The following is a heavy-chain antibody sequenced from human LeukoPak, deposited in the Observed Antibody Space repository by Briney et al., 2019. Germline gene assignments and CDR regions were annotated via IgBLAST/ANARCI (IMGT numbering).Heavy chain of an antibody. D-gene: IGHD5-18*01. Sequence: GGSLRLSCAASGFTSSNYAMSWVRQAPGKGLEWVSTISGTGGSTYYADSVQGRFTISRDNSKNTLYLQMYSLRAEDTALYYCAGGIQVWLRYDYWGQGTLVTVSS. CDR3: AGGIQVWLRYDY. CDR1: GFTSSNYA. V-gene: IGHV3-23*01. CDR2: ISGTGGST. J-gene: IGHJ4*02.